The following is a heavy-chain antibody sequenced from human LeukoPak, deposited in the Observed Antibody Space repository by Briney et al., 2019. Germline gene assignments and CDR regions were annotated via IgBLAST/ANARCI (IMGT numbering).Heavy chain of an antibody. CDR1: GGSFSGYY. Sequence: SETLSLXCAVYGGSFSGYYWSWIRQPPGKGLEWIGEINHSGSTNHNPSLKSRVTISVDTSKNQFSLKLSSVTAADTAVYYCARGHWDFWSGYYHTRYYFDYWGQGTLVTVSS. V-gene: IGHV4-34*01. CDR2: INHSGST. CDR3: ARGHWDFWSGYYHTRYYFDY. D-gene: IGHD3-3*01. J-gene: IGHJ4*02.